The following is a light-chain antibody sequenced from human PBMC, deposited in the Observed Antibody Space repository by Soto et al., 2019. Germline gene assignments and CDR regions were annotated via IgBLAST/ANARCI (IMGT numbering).Light chain of an antibody. J-gene: IGLJ1*01. CDR2: DVS. CDR1: SSDIGGYNY. V-gene: IGLV2-14*01. Sequence: QSVLTQPASVSGSPGQSITISCTGTSSDIGGYNYVSWYQQHPGKAPKLMIYDVSNRPSGVSNRFSVSKSGNTPSLTISGLQAEDAADFYCTSYTSNSTLVFGPGTKVTVL. CDR3: TSYTSNSTLV.